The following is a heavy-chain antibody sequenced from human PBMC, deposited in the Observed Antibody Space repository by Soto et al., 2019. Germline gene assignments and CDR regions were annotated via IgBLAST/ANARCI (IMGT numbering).Heavy chain of an antibody. V-gene: IGHV1-18*01. CDR3: ARSRGTMVRGVYGY. D-gene: IGHD3-10*01. Sequence: ASVKVSCKASGYTFTSYGISWVRQAPGQGLEWMGWISAYNGNTNYAQKLQGRVTMTTDTSTSTAYMELRSLRSDDTAVYYCARSRGTMVRGVYGYWGQGTLVTVSS. CDR1: GYTFTSYG. J-gene: IGHJ4*02. CDR2: ISAYNGNT.